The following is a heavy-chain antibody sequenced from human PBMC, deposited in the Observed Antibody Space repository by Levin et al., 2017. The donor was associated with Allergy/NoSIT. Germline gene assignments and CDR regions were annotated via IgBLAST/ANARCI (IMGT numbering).Heavy chain of an antibody. D-gene: IGHD3-9*01. J-gene: IGHJ4*02. V-gene: IGHV4-30-4*01. CDR3: ARVELNYDILTGYHSNYFDY. CDR2: IYYSGST. Sequence: SETLSLTCTVSGGSISSGDYYWSWIRQPPGKGLEWIGYIYYSGSTYYNPSLKSRVTISVDTSKNQFSLKLSSVTAADTAVYYCARVELNYDILTGYHSNYFDYWGQGTLVTVSS. CDR1: GGSISSGDYY.